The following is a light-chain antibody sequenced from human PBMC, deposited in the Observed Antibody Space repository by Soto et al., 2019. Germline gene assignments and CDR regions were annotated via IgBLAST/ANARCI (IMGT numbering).Light chain of an antibody. J-gene: IGKJ4*01. Sequence: ETGLTQSPGTLSLSPGERATLSCRASQSVSSSYLAWYQQKPGQAPRILIYGASSRATGIPDRFSGSGSGTDFTLTISRLEPEDFAVYYCQQYGSSLLTFGGGTKVEIK. CDR3: QQYGSSLLT. CDR2: GAS. V-gene: IGKV3-20*01. CDR1: QSVSSSY.